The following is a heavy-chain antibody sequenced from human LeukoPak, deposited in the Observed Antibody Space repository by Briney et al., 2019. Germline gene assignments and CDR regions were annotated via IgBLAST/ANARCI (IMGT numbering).Heavy chain of an antibody. CDR3: VTLFYYDSSGPPS. J-gene: IGHJ5*02. V-gene: IGHV4-39*01. Sequence: SETLSLTCSVLRDSIRSSNYYWGWIRQPPGKGLEWIGSIYYSGSTYYNPSLEGRGTMSIDTSNNQFSLKLTSATATDTAVYYCVTLFYYDSSGPPSWGQGTLVTVSS. CDR1: RDSIRSSNYY. CDR2: IYYSGST. D-gene: IGHD3-22*01.